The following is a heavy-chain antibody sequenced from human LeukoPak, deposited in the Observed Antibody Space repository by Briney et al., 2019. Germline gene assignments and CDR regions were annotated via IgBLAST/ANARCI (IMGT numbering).Heavy chain of an antibody. J-gene: IGHJ3*01. D-gene: IGHD3-16*02. V-gene: IGHV4-39*07. CDR3: ARDYRVSLSDTSPDDAFDV. Sequence: SETQSLTRTVSGGSISRSSYYWGWIRQTPGMGLEWIGSVSYSGNTDYNPSLKSRVTISVDTSKNLFSLRLTSVTAADTAVYYCARDYRVSLSDTSPDDAFDVWGQGTVVTVSS. CDR1: GGSISRSSYY. CDR2: VSYSGNT.